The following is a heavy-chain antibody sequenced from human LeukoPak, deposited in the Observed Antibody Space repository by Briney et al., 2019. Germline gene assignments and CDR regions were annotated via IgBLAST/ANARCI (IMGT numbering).Heavy chain of an antibody. CDR1: GFTFSSYG. CDR3: AKVGFGELSKLLSFDY. CDR2: ISYDGSNK. D-gene: IGHD3-10*01. Sequence: QPGRSLRLSCAASGFTFSSYGMHWVRQAPGKGLEWVAVISYDGSNKYYADSVKGRFTISRDNSKNTLYLQMNSLRAEDTAVYYCAKVGFGELSKLLSFDYWGQGTLVTVSS. J-gene: IGHJ4*02. V-gene: IGHV3-30*18.